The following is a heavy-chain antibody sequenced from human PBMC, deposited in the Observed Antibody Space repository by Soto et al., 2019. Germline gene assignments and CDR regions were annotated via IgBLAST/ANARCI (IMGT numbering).Heavy chain of an antibody. CDR2: ISYDGSNK. CDR3: AKDGAWQQLAYYFDY. D-gene: IGHD6-13*01. V-gene: IGHV3-30*18. J-gene: IGHJ4*02. Sequence: QVQLVESGGGVVQPGRSLRLSCAASGFTFSSYGMHWVRQAPGKGLEWVAVISYDGSNKYYADSVKGRFTISRDNSKNTLYLQMNSLRAEYTAVYYCAKDGAWQQLAYYFDYWGQGTLVTVSS. CDR1: GFTFSSYG.